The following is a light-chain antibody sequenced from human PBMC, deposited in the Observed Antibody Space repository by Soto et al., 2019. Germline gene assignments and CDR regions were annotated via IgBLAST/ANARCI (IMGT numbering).Light chain of an antibody. Sequence: QSVLTQPASVSGSPGQSITISCTGTSSDFGGYNFVSWYQHRPGKAPKLMIYEVSNRPSGVSNRFSGSKSGNTASLTISGLQAEDEADYYCCSYTSYSPYVFGTGTKVTVL. CDR2: EVS. CDR3: CSYTSYSPYV. J-gene: IGLJ1*01. V-gene: IGLV2-14*01. CDR1: SSDFGGYNF.